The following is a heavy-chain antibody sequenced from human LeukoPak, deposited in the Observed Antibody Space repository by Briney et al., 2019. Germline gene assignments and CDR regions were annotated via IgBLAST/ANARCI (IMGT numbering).Heavy chain of an antibody. CDR2: ISVSGGST. V-gene: IGHV3-23*01. D-gene: IGHD2-2*01. Sequence: GGSLRLSCAASGFTLSNFAMTWVRQAPGKGLEWVSVISVSGGSTYYADSVKGRFTISRYNSKNTLYLQMDSLRAEDTAVYFCAKQSAGSSTWYSLHFDYWGQGTLVTVSS. CDR1: GFTLSNFA. CDR3: AKQSAGSSTWYSLHFDY. J-gene: IGHJ4*02.